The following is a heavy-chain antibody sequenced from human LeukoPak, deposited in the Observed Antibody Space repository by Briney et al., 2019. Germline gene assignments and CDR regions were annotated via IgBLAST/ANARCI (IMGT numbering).Heavy chain of an antibody. D-gene: IGHD3-10*01. CDR1: GYAFTGYY. V-gene: IGHV1-2*02. Sequence: ASVKVSCKASGYAFTGYYIHWVRQAPGQGLEWMGWINPNSGGTNYAQNFQGRVTMTRDTSISTAYMELSRLRSDDTAMYYCARSAMVRGVQRYWGQGTLVTVSS. CDR2: INPNSGGT. CDR3: ARSAMVRGVQRY. J-gene: IGHJ4*02.